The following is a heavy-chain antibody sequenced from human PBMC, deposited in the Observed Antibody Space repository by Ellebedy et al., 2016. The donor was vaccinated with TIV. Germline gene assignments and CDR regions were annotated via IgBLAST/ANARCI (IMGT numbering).Heavy chain of an antibody. Sequence: SETLSLTXTVSGGSISSYYWSWIRQPPGKGLEWIGYIYYSGSTNYNPSLKSRVTISVDTSKNHFSLRLSSVTAADTAVYYCARLAIAVTNPQSDSWGQGTLVTVSS. J-gene: IGHJ4*02. V-gene: IGHV4-59*08. CDR1: GGSISSYY. D-gene: IGHD2-2*03. CDR3: ARLAIAVTNPQSDS. CDR2: IYYSGST.